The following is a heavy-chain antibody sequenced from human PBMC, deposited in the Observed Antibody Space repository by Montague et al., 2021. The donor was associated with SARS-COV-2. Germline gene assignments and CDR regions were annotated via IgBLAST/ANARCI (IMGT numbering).Heavy chain of an antibody. D-gene: IGHD2-2*01. CDR2: INHSGTA. J-gene: IGHJ3*01. V-gene: IGHV4-34*01. CDR3: ANEREVVRAARTLVAFDL. Sequence: SETLSLTCAVYGGSFSVYYWSWLRQSPRSGLERIAEINHSGTANYNPSLKRRVSISVDTSKNQFTLKLTSVTAADTAMYYCANEREVVRAARTLVAFDLWGQGTMVTVSS. CDR1: GGSFSVYY.